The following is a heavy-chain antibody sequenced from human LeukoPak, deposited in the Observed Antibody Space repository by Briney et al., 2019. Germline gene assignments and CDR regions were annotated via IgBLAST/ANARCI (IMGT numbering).Heavy chain of an antibody. CDR2: IYYSGST. CDR1: GGSISSYY. J-gene: IGHJ5*02. Sequence: PSETLSLTCTVSGGSISSYYWSWIRQPPGKGLEWIGYIYYSGSTNYNPSLKSRVTISVDTSKNQFSLKLSSVTAADMAVYYCARDLAAAGTGDWFDPWGQGTLVTVSS. CDR3: ARDLAAAGTGDWFDP. V-gene: IGHV4-59*01. D-gene: IGHD6-13*01.